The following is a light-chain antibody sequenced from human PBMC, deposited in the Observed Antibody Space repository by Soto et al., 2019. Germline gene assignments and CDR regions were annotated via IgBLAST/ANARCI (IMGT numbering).Light chain of an antibody. J-gene: IGLJ2*01. CDR3: SSYTNSGTLVV. V-gene: IGLV2-14*01. Sequence: QSALTQPASVSGSPGQSITISCTGTSSDVGGYNYVSWYQQHPGKAPKLMIYEVSNRPSGVSNRFSGSRSGNTASLTISGLQAEDDADYYCSSYTNSGTLVVFGGGTTLTVL. CDR1: SSDVGGYNY. CDR2: EVS.